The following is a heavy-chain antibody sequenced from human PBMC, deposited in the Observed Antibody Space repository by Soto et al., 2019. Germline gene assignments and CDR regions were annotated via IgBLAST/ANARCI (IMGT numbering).Heavy chain of an antibody. Sequence: GGSLRLSCAASGFTFSSYAMHWVRQAPGKGLERVAVISYDGSNKYYADSVKGRFTISRDNSKNTLYLHMNSQRAEDTAEYYFGIGKNELLLSPFDYWGQGTLVTVSS. V-gene: IGHV3-30-3*01. J-gene: IGHJ4*02. CDR3: GIGKNELLLSPFDY. CDR2: ISYDGSNK. D-gene: IGHD2-15*01. CDR1: GFTFSSYA.